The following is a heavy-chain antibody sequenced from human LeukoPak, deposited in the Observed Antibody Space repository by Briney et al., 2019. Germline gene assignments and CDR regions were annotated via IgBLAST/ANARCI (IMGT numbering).Heavy chain of an antibody. CDR1: GYSFSSYG. Sequence: ASMKVSCKGSGYSFSSYGITWVRQAPGQGLEWMGWISIHNGYTNYAPKFQGRVTMTTDTSTTTTYMELRSLRSDDTAVYYCTRSSDSGSGSYYNPYNWFDPWGQGTLVTVSS. V-gene: IGHV1-18*01. J-gene: IGHJ5*02. CDR2: ISIHNGYT. CDR3: TRSSDSGSGSYYNPYNWFDP. D-gene: IGHD3-10*01.